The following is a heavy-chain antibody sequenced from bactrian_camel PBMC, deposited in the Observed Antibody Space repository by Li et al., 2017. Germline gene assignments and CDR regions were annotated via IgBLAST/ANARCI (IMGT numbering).Heavy chain of an antibody. CDR3: AAVSGY. J-gene: IGHJ6*01. V-gene: IGHV3S31*01. Sequence: VQLVESGGGLVQPGGSLRLSCADSGFTVRYNAMRWVRQALGKGLEWVSAINTGGGSTYYADSEKGRFTISQDNAKNTLYLQMNSLKTEDTAVYYCAAVSGYWGQGTQVTVS. CDR1: GFTVRYNA. CDR2: INTGGGST.